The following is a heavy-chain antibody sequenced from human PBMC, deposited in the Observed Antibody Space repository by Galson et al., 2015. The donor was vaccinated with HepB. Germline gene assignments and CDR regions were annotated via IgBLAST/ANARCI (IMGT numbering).Heavy chain of an antibody. V-gene: IGHV3-7*03. D-gene: IGHD3-22*01. Sequence: SLRLSCAASGFTFSSYWMSWVRQAPGKGLEWVANIKQDGSEKYYVDSVKGRFTISRDNAKNSLYLQMNSLRAEDTAVYYCARDGNYYDSSGYTFDYWGQGTLVTVSS. J-gene: IGHJ4*02. CDR3: ARDGNYYDSSGYTFDY. CDR2: IKQDGSEK. CDR1: GFTFSSYW.